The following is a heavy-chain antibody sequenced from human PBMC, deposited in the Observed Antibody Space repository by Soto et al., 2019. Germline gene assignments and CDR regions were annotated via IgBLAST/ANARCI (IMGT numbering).Heavy chain of an antibody. CDR2: IYYSGST. Sequence: PSETLSLTCTVSGGSISSGDYYWSWIRQPPGEGLEWIGYIYYSGSTYYNPSLKSRVTISVDTSKNQFSLKLSSVTAADTAVYYCARNYGSGRNSHFDYWGQGTLVTVSS. J-gene: IGHJ4*02. D-gene: IGHD3-10*01. CDR3: ARNYGSGRNSHFDY. V-gene: IGHV4-30-4*01. CDR1: GGSISSGDYY.